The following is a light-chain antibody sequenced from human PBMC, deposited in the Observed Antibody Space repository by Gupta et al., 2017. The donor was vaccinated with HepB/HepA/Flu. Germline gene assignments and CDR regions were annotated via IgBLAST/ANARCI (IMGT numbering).Light chain of an antibody. V-gene: IGLV1-51*02. CDR3: GTWDSGLNVWV. Sequence: QSVMTPPPPVPPATGQKVIIPCPGSNSNIGKNFVSWYQELPGTVPKLLIYKNNERPSRDLGRFSGSKSGTSATLAITGLQTGDEAEYYCGTWDSGLNVWVFGGGTKLTVL. CDR1: NSNIGKNF. CDR2: KNN. J-gene: IGLJ3*02.